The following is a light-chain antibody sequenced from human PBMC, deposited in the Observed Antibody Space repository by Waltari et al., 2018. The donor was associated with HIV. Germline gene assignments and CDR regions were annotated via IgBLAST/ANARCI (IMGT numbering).Light chain of an antibody. CDR3: ASYAGSTNV. Sequence: QSALTQPPSASVSPGQSVTISCTGTSSDVGGYNYVSWYQLHPGKAPKLMIYEVSKRPSGVPDRFSGSKSGNTASLTVSGLQSEDEADYFCASYAGSTNVFGTGTKVTVL. J-gene: IGLJ1*01. CDR1: SSDVGGYNY. V-gene: IGLV2-8*01. CDR2: EVS.